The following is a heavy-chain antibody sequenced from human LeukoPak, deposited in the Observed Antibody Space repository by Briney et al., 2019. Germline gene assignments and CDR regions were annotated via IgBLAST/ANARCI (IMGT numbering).Heavy chain of an antibody. CDR3: AKDYDSSGYLLGSPFDY. J-gene: IGHJ4*01. V-gene: IGHV3-30*02. Sequence: QTGGSLRLSCAASGFAFSSYGMHWVRQAPGKGLEWVAFIRYDGSNKYYADSVKGRFTISRDNSKNTLYLQMNSLRAEDTAVYYCAKDYDSSGYLLGSPFDYWGHGTLVTVSS. CDR1: GFAFSSYG. D-gene: IGHD3-22*01. CDR2: IRYDGSNK.